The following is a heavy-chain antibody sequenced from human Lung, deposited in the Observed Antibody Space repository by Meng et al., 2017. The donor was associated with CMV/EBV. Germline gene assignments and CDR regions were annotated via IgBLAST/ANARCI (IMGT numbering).Heavy chain of an antibody. Sequence: SXTXSLXCAVSGGSLSNSYWNWIRQPPGKGLEWICYIYYTGKTNYSTSPKSRVIISLYASKKHFSLNLRSLTASDTAVYYGARDDQWYYYYGMDVWGQGTTVTVSS. J-gene: IGHJ6*02. CDR2: IYYTGKT. D-gene: IGHD6-19*01. V-gene: IGHV4-59*01. CDR3: ARDDQWYYYYGMDV. CDR1: GGSLSNSY.